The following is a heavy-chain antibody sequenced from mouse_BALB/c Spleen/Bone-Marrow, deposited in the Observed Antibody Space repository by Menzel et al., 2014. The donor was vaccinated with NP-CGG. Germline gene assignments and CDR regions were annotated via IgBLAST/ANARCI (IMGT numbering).Heavy chain of an antibody. CDR2: ISCYNGAT. V-gene: IGHV1S34*01. D-gene: IGHD4-1*01. Sequence: LVKTGASVKISCKASGYSFTGYYMHWVKPSHGKSLEWIGYISCYNGATSYNQKFKGKATFTVDTSSSTAYMQFNSLTSEDSAVYYCARRDWDGGYYFDYWSQGTTLTVSS. J-gene: IGHJ2*01. CDR1: GYSFTGYY. CDR3: ARRDWDGGYYFDY.